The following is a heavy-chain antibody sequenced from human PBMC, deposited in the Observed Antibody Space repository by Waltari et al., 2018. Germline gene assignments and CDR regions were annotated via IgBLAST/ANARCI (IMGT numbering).Heavy chain of an antibody. J-gene: IGHJ4*02. D-gene: IGHD2-8*01. V-gene: IGHV5-51*01. CDR2: IYPGDSDT. Sequence: EVQLVQSGAEVKKPGESLKISCKGSGYDFTNYWIGWVRPMPGKGLEWMGFIYPGDSDTRYSPSFRGQVTISADKSISNAYLQWSSLKASDTAIYYCARVGSLVSTPGDYWGQGTLVTVSS. CDR1: GYDFTNYW. CDR3: ARVGSLVSTPGDY.